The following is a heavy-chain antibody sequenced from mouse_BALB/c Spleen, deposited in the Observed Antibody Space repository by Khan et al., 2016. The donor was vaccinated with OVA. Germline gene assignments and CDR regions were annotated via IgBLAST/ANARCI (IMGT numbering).Heavy chain of an antibody. CDR3: ASHLTGSFAY. CDR1: GFTFSTYS. V-gene: IGHV5-6*01. J-gene: IGHJ3*01. CDR2: ISSAGDYT. Sequence: EVELVESGGDLVRPGGSLKLSCSASGFTFSTYSMSWVRQTPDKRLEWVATISSAGDYTFFPDSVKGRFTLSRDNAWNTLYLQMSSLRSEDTAMYYCASHLTGSFAYWGQGTLVTVSA. D-gene: IGHD4-1*01.